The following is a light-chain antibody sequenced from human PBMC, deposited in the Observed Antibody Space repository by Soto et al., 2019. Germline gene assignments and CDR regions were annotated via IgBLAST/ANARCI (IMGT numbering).Light chain of an antibody. J-gene: IGKJ5*01. V-gene: IGKV3-11*01. CDR3: HQRSNWPREIT. Sequence: EIVLTQSPVTLSLSPGERATLSCRASQTVSSYLAWYQQKPGQAPRLLIYDASNRATGIPARFSGSGSGTDFTLTISSLEPEDFAVYYCHQRSNWPREITFGQGTRLEMK. CDR2: DAS. CDR1: QTVSSY.